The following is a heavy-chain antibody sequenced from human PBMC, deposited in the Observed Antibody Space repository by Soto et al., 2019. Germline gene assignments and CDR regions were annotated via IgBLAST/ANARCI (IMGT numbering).Heavy chain of an antibody. D-gene: IGHD6-19*01. CDR2: ISYDGSKQ. CDR1: GFSFNRHG. Sequence: GGSLRLSCEASGFSFNRHGIHWVRQPPGKGLEGLAVISYDGSKQDYADSVKGRFSISRDNSKNTVYLQMNSLRAEDTAVYYCARDRSSTYYYYGMDLWGQGTTVTVSS. J-gene: IGHJ6*02. V-gene: IGHV3-30-3*01. CDR3: ARDRSSTYYYYGMDL.